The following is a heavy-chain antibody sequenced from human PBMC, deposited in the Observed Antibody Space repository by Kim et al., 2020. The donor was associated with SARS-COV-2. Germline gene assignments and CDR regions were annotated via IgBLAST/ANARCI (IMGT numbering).Heavy chain of an antibody. Sequence: SETLSLTCAVYGGSFSGYYWSWIRQPPGKGLEWIGEINHSGSTNYNPSLKSRVTISVDTSKNQFSLKLSSVTAADTAVYYCARGLVPAAMVYYYYMDVWGKGTTVTVSS. D-gene: IGHD2-2*01. V-gene: IGHV4-34*01. CDR1: GGSFSGYY. CDR3: ARGLVPAAMVYYYYMDV. J-gene: IGHJ6*03. CDR2: INHSGST.